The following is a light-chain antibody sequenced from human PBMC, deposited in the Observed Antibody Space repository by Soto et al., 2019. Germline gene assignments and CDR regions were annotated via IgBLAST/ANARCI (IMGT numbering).Light chain of an antibody. CDR2: VAS. Sequence: EIVLTQSPGTLSLSPGERATLSCRASQSVSSSYLAWYQQKPGQAHRLLIYVASNRATGIPDRFRASVSGTDFTLTVSRLEPEDFAVYYCQQYGSSPPYTFGQGTKLEN. J-gene: IGKJ2*01. CDR1: QSVSSSY. V-gene: IGKV3-20*01. CDR3: QQYGSSPPYT.